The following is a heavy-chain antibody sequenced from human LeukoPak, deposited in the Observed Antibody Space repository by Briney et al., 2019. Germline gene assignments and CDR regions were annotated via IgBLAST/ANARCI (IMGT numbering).Heavy chain of an antibody. V-gene: IGHV3-23*01. CDR3: AKASWVSSTDAVR. CDR1: GLSFSSVA. D-gene: IGHD3-16*01. CDR2: IGGNGET. J-gene: IGHJ4*02. Sequence: GGSLRLSCAASGLSFSSVAMSWVRQVPARGLEWVSSIGGNGETFYADSVKGRFTLSSDSSRNTVYFQLNNLRVEDTAIYYCAKASWVSSTDAVRWGQGTLVTVSS.